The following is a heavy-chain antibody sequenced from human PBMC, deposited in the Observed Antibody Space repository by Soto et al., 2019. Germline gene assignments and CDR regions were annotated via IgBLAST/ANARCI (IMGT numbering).Heavy chain of an antibody. D-gene: IGHD2-2*01. Sequence: EVQLLESAGGLVQPGGSLRLSCAASGFTFTSHAMNWVRQAPGKGLEWVSGITPGGDNTYYADSVKGRFTISRDNSKNTLYLQMNNLRAEDTALYYCAKNSGGTRFSEVDCWGQGTLVTVSS. J-gene: IGHJ4*02. CDR1: GFTFTSHA. CDR3: AKNSGGTRFSEVDC. V-gene: IGHV3-23*01. CDR2: ITPGGDNT.